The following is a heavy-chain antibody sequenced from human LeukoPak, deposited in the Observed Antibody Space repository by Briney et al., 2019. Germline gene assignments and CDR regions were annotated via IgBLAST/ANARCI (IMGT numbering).Heavy chain of an antibody. V-gene: IGHV3-48*03. J-gene: IGHJ6*04. Sequence: GGSLRLSCAASGFSFRSYEMNWVRQAPGKGLEWIAYISASGTVTHYADSMEGRFTISRDNAKNSLYLEMNSLRGEDTAVYYCARDGTPNYGSGWVYMDVWGKGTTVTVSS. CDR1: GFSFRSYE. CDR3: ARDGTPNYGSGWVYMDV. D-gene: IGHD6-25*01. CDR2: ISASGTVT.